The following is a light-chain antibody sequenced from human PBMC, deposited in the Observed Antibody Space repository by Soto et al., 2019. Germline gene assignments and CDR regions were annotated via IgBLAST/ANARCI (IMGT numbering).Light chain of an antibody. V-gene: IGKV3-11*01. Sequence: EIVLTQSPATLSLAPGERATLSCRASQSVTRYLAWYQQKRGQAPRLLIFDASSRAAGIPARFSGSGSGTDFTLTISSLEPEDFAVYYCQQRSNRPPWTFGQGTKVEIK. J-gene: IGKJ1*01. CDR3: QQRSNRPPWT. CDR1: QSVTRY. CDR2: DAS.